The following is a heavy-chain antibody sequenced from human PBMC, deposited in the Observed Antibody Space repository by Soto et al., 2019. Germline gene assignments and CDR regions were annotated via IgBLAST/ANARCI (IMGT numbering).Heavy chain of an antibody. CDR3: ARELGYCSSTSCYKGYYGMDV. Sequence: GGSLRLSCAASGFTFSSYGMHWVRQAPGKGLEWVAVIWYDGSNKYYADSVKGRFIISRDNSKNTLYLQMNSLRAEDTAVYYCARELGYCSSTSCYKGYYGMDVWGPGTTVTVSS. CDR2: IWYDGSNK. V-gene: IGHV3-33*01. CDR1: GFTFSSYG. J-gene: IGHJ6*02. D-gene: IGHD2-2*02.